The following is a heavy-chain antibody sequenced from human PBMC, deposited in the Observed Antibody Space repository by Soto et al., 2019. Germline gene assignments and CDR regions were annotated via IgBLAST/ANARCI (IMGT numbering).Heavy chain of an antibody. V-gene: IGHV4-59*01. D-gene: IGHD6-13*01. CDR1: GGSISSYY. Sequence: SETLSLTCTVSGGSISSYYWIWIRQPPVNGLEFIGYIYYIFSTNYNPSLKSRFTISLYTSKNHFSLKLISFTAADTAVYYCARVVRGRAAAGSFDYWGQGTLVTVSS. CDR2: IYYIFST. J-gene: IGHJ4*02. CDR3: ARVVRGRAAAGSFDY.